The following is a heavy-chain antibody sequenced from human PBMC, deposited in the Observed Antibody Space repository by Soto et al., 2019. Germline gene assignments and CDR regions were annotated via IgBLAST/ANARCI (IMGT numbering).Heavy chain of an antibody. CDR3: AREDFVLVPAAKAGHYYYYVMDV. CDR1: GGTFSSYA. Sequence: SVKVSCKASGGTFSSYAISWVRQAPGQGLEWMGGIIPIFGTANYAQKFQGRVTITADESTSTAYMELSSLRSEDTAVYYCAREDFVLVPAAKAGHYYYYVMDVWGQGTTVTVSS. V-gene: IGHV1-69*13. CDR2: IIPIFGTA. D-gene: IGHD2-2*01. J-gene: IGHJ6*02.